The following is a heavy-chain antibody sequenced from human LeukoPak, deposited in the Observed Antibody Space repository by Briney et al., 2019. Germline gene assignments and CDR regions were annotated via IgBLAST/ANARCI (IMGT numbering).Heavy chain of an antibody. V-gene: IGHV1-2*02. D-gene: IGHD6-13*01. CDR3: ARDRAATGTQWWFAP. Sequence: ASVKVSCKASGYTFTGYYMHWMRQAPGQGLEWMGWINPNSGGTKYAQNFQGRVTMTRDTSISTVYMELSSLTSDDTAVYYCARDRAATGTQWWFAPWGQGTLVTVSS. CDR1: GYTFTGYY. CDR2: INPNSGGT. J-gene: IGHJ5*02.